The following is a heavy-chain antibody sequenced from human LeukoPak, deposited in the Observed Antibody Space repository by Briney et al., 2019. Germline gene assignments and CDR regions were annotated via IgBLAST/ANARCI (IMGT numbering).Heavy chain of an antibody. J-gene: IGHJ4*02. D-gene: IGHD6-13*01. CDR1: EGTFSSYA. V-gene: IGHV1-69*05. CDR2: IIPIFDTA. CDR3: ALPVTYSSSWYSD. Sequence: GASVKVSCKPSEGTFSSYAISWVRQAPGQGLEWMGGIIPIFDTAHYAQKFQGRVTITTDEPTSTAYMELSSLRSEDTAVYYCALPVTYSSSWYSDWGQGTLVTVSS.